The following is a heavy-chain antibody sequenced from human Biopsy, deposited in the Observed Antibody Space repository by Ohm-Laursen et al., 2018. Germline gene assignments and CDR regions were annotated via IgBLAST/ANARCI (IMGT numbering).Heavy chain of an antibody. Sequence: SLRLSCAASGFTFNDYAMHWVRQAPGKGLEWVAVISYDGSGEYYADSLQGRFIISRDNPKNTVDLQMNSLRAEDTAVYFCARDGKRWDYSTYFSWHFDLWGRGTLVTVSS. V-gene: IGHV3-30*03. CDR1: GFTFNDYA. CDR2: ISYDGSGE. D-gene: IGHD4-11*01. CDR3: ARDGKRWDYSTYFSWHFDL. J-gene: IGHJ2*01.